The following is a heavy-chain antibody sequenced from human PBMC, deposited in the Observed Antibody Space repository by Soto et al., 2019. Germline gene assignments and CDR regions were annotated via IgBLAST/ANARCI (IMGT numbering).Heavy chain of an antibody. V-gene: IGHV4-39*02. Sequence: SETLSLTCTVSGGSISSSDHYWAWIRQPPGKGQEWIGNIYYNGNTYYRPYLKNRVTISVDTSKNQFSLKLSSVTAADTAVYYCARERNVDTATYNWFDPWGQGTLVTVS. D-gene: IGHD5-18*01. J-gene: IGHJ5*02. CDR3: ARERNVDTATYNWFDP. CDR1: GGSISSSDHY. CDR2: IYYNGNT.